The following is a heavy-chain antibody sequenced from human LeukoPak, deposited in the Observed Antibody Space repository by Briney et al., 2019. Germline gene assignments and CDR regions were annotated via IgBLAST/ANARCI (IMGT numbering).Heavy chain of an antibody. D-gene: IGHD5-18*01. CDR2: IYDSGST. J-gene: IGHJ4*02. Sequence: SETLSLTCTVSDGSISSYYWNWIRQPPGKGLEWIGFIYDSGSTNYNPSLYSRLTISVDTSKNQFSLKLTSVTAADTAVYYCARDRRGYGSFDSWGQRTLVTASS. CDR3: ARDRRGYGSFDS. CDR1: DGSISSYY. V-gene: IGHV4-59*01.